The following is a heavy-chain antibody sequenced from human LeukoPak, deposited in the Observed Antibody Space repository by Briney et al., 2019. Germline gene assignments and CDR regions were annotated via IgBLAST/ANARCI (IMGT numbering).Heavy chain of an antibody. CDR1: AGSINTISYY. CDR2: ISYTGST. V-gene: IGHV4-39*01. Sequence: SSETLSLTCTVSAGSINTISYYWGWIRQSPGKGLERSGSISYTGSTSYHPSLKSRVTIYLDTSKNQFSLNLNSVTAADTAVYFCVPPLTRANWYFDLWGRGTLVTVSS. CDR3: VPPLTRANWYFDL. J-gene: IGHJ2*01.